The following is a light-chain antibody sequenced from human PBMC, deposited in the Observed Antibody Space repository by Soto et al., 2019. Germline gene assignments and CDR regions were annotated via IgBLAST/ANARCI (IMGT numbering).Light chain of an antibody. CDR1: QILLQSNGYNC. Sequence: DRGMTHSPLSRPVTPGEPACMACVSIQILLQSNGYNCLDWYLQKPGQSPQLLIYLGSNRASGVPDRFSGSGSGTDFTLKISRVEAEDVGVYYCMQALQTPLTFGQGTRLEIK. CDR2: LGS. J-gene: IGKJ5*01. CDR3: MQALQTPLT. V-gene: IGKV2-28*01.